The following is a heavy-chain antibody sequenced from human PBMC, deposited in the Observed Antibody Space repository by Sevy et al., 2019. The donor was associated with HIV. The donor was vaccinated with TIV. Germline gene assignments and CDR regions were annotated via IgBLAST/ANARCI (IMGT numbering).Heavy chain of an antibody. J-gene: IGHJ4*02. CDR2: IWYDGSNK. CDR1: GFTFSSYG. Sequence: GGSLRLSCAASGFTFSSYGMHWVCQAPGKGLEWVAVIWYDGSNKYYADSVKGRFTISRDNSKNTLYLQMNSLRAEDTAVYYCASGSWDSSGYSDYWGQGTLVTVSS. D-gene: IGHD3-22*01. V-gene: IGHV3-33*01. CDR3: ASGSWDSSGYSDY.